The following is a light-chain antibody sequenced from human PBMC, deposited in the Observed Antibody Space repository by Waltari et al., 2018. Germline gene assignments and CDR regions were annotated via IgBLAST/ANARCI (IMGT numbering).Light chain of an antibody. V-gene: IGKV3-20*01. Sequence: EIVLTQSPGTLSLSPGERATLSCRASQSVSSSYLAWYQQKPGQALRLLIYGASSRATGIADRVSGSGSGTDLTLTVSRLEPEDFAVYYCQQYGSAPRTFGQGTKVEIK. J-gene: IGKJ1*01. CDR3: QQYGSAPRT. CDR1: QSVSSSY. CDR2: GAS.